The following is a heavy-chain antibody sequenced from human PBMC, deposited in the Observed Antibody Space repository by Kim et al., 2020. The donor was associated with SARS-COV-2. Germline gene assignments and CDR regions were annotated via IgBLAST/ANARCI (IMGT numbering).Heavy chain of an antibody. V-gene: IGHV4-59*08. Sequence: SETLSLTCTVSGGSISSYYWSWIRQPPGKGPEWIGYIYYSGSTNYNPSLKSRVTISVDTSKNQFSLKLSSVTAADTAAYYCARRGWLQGHVDYWGQGTMV. D-gene: IGHD5-12*01. CDR2: IYYSGST. J-gene: IGHJ4*02. CDR1: GGSISSYY. CDR3: ARRGWLQGHVDY.